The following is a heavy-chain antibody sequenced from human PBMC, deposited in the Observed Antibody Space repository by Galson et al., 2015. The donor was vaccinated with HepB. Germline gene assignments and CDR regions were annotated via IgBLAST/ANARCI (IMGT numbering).Heavy chain of an antibody. J-gene: IGHJ6*02. CDR1: GFSVSSNY. V-gene: IGHV3-53*01. CDR3: GRDWFMDV. D-gene: IGHD3-10*01. CDR2: IYSADST. Sequence: SLRLSCAASGFSVSSNYMSWVRQAPGKGLEWVSVIYSADSTYYADSVQGRFTISRDNSKNTLYLQMNSLRGDDTAVYYCGRDWFMDVWGRGTTVIVSS.